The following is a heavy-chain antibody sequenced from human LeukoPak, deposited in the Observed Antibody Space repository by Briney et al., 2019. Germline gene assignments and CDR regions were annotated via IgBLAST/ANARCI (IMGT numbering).Heavy chain of an antibody. Sequence: GGSLRLSCAASGFTFSSYSMNWVRQAPGKGLEWVASISSSSSYIYYADPVKGRFTNSRNHAKDSPYMQMYRPGAEDTAVYYCAGDGQAACSCNNCYGMDVWGQGTTVTVSS. CDR3: AGDGQAACSCNNCYGMDV. J-gene: IGHJ6*02. D-gene: IGHD2-2*01. CDR2: ISSSSSYI. V-gene: IGHV3-21*01. CDR1: GFTFSSYS.